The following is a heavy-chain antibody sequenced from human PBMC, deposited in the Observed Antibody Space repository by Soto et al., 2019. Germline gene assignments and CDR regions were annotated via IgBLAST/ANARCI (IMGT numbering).Heavy chain of an antibody. CDR2: IYYSGST. V-gene: IGHV4-39*01. J-gene: IGHJ4*02. CDR3: ARTLAAAGLTTPLDY. Sequence: SETLSLTCTVSCGSISSSSYYWGWIRQPPGKGLEWIGSIYYSGSTYYNPSLKSRVTISVDTSKNQFSLKLSSVTAADTAVYYCARTLAAAGLTTPLDYWGQGTLVTVSS. D-gene: IGHD6-13*01. CDR1: CGSISSSSYY.